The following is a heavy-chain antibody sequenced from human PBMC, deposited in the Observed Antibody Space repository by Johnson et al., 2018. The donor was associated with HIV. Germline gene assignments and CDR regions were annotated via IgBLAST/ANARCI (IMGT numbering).Heavy chain of an antibody. CDR1: GFTFSSYA. D-gene: IGHD3-10*02. CDR3: ARLEELGDNVRGLLGLRWAM. Sequence: QVQLVESGGGVVQPGRSLRLSCAASGFTFSSYAMHWVRQAPGKGLEWVAVISYDGSNKYYADSVKGRFTISRDNSKNTLYLQMNSLRAEDTAVYYCARLEELGDNVRGLLGLRWAMWG. J-gene: IGHJ1*01. V-gene: IGHV3-30-3*01. CDR2: ISYDGSNK.